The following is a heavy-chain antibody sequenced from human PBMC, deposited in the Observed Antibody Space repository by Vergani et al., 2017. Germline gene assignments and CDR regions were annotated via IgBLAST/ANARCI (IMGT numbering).Heavy chain of an antibody. CDR2: IYHSGST. CDR1: GGSISSGGYS. CDR3: ARVSTEGFDP. V-gene: IGHV4-30-2*01. Sequence: QLQLQESGSGLVKPSQTLSLTCAVSGGSISSGGYSWGWIRQPPGKGLEWIGYIYHSGSTYYTPSLKSRVTISVDRSKNQFSRKLSSVTAADTAVYYCARVSTEGFDPWGQGTLVTVSS. J-gene: IGHJ5*02.